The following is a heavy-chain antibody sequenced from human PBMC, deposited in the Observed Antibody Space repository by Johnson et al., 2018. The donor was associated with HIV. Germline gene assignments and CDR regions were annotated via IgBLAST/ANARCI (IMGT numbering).Heavy chain of an antibody. CDR2: ISYDGSGK. CDR3: AKPPSMGSYAFDI. Sequence: QVQLVESGGGVVQPGKSLRLSCAASGFTFSSSAMHWVRQAPGQGLQWVALISYDGSGKYYADSVKGRFTISRDSSKSTIYLQMNSLKREDTAVYFCAKPPSMGSYAFDIWGQGTMVTVS. V-gene: IGHV3-30*18. CDR1: GFTFSSSA. J-gene: IGHJ3*02. D-gene: IGHD3-16*01.